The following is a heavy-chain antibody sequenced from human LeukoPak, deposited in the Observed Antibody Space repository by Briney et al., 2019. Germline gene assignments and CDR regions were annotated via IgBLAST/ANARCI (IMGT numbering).Heavy chain of an antibody. CDR3: AKVRGVYCSSPASYYYDS. J-gene: IGHJ4*02. Sequence: GGSLRLSCGASGFTFSSYAMSWVRQSPGRGLEWVAGVSPSGGRTLYADSVEGRFTISRDNSNDIVYLQLSSLRAEDSALYYCAKVRGVYCSSPASYYYDSWGQGTPVTVSS. V-gene: IGHV3-23*01. D-gene: IGHD2-2*01. CDR1: GFTFSSYA. CDR2: VSPSGGRT.